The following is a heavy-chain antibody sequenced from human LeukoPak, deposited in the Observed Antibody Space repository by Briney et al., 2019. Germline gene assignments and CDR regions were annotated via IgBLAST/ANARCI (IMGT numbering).Heavy chain of an antibody. CDR1: GFIFRNYA. J-gene: IGHJ4*02. CDR3: VREERGLAIDY. CDR2: ISSSGDNT. D-gene: IGHD5-12*01. V-gene: IGHV3-64*01. Sequence: PGGSLRLSCAASGFIFRNYAMHWVRQAPGKGLEYVSAISSSGDNTYYGNSVRGRFTISRDNSKNTLFLQMGSLRVEDTAVYYRVREERGLAIDYWGQGTLVTVSS.